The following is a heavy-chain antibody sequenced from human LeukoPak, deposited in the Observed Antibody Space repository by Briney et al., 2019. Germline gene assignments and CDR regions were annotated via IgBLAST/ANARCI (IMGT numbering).Heavy chain of an antibody. CDR3: AKVAFRFGERTNRAFDY. D-gene: IGHD3-10*01. CDR2: ISWNSSSI. V-gene: IGHV3-9*01. Sequence: GGSLRLSCAASGFTLSSYSMNWVRQTPGKGLEWVSGISWNSSSIDYADSVKGRFTISRDNAKNSLYLQMNSLRAADTALYYGAKVAFRFGERTNRAFDYWGQGTLVTVSS. CDR1: GFTLSSYS. J-gene: IGHJ4*02.